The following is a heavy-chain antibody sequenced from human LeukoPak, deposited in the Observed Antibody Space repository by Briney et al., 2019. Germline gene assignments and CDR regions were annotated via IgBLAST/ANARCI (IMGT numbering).Heavy chain of an antibody. CDR3: AKGSWYTPHFFDL. CDR2: ISGSGGST. CDR1: GFTFSSYA. J-gene: IGHJ4*02. Sequence: GASLGLSCAASGFTFSSYALSWVRQAPGKGLEWVSAISGSGGSTYYAESAKGRFTISRDNSKNTLYLQMNSLRAEDTALYYCAKGSWYTPHFFDLWGQGTLVTVSS. V-gene: IGHV3-23*01. D-gene: IGHD6-13*01.